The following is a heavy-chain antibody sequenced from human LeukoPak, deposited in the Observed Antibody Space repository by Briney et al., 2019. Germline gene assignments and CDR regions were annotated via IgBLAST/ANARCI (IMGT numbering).Heavy chain of an antibody. CDR1: GGSIGSYY. V-gene: IGHV4-59*01. CDR3: AREVGPWELRSADAFDI. D-gene: IGHD1-26*01. Sequence: SETLSLTCTVSGGSIGSYYWSWTRQPPGKGLEWVGYIYYSGSTNYNPSLMSRVTISVNSSQNQFSLKLSSVTAADTAVYYWAREVGPWELRSADAFDIWGQGTMVTVSS. CDR2: IYYSGST. J-gene: IGHJ3*02.